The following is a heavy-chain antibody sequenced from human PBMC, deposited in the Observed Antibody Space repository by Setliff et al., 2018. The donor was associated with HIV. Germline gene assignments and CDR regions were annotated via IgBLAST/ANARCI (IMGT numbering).Heavy chain of an antibody. D-gene: IGHD3-3*01. Sequence: SETLSLTCTVSGASISSSSYYWGWIRQPPGKGLEWIGSVYYSGSTYYDPSLKSRVTISVDTSKNQFSLKLNSVTAADTAVYYCARGTHYNFWGSNWFDPWGQGTLVTVSS. CDR2: VYYSGST. CDR1: GASISSSSYY. V-gene: IGHV4-39*07. J-gene: IGHJ5*02. CDR3: ARGTHYNFWGSNWFDP.